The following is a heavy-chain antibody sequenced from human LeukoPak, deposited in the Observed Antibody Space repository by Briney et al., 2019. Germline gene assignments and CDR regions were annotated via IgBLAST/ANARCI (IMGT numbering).Heavy chain of an antibody. CDR1: GFTVSSNY. D-gene: IGHD3-10*01. J-gene: IGHJ4*02. CDR2: IYSGGST. V-gene: IGHV3-53*01. Sequence: QSGGSLRLSCAASGFTVSSNYMSWVRQAPGKGLEWVSVIYSGGSTYYADSVKGRFTISRDNFKSTLYIQMNSLRAEDTAVYYCARAKPKNMVRGLIMRRESRYYFDYWGQGTLVTVSS. CDR3: ARAKPKNMVRGLIMRRESRYYFDY.